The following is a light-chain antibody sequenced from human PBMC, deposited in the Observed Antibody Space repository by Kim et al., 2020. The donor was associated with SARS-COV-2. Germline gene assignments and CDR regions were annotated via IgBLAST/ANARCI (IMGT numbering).Light chain of an antibody. Sequence: QSALTQPASVSGSPGQSITISCTGSSSDVGAYNYVSWYQQHPGKAPKLMIYDVSNRPSGDSTRFSGSKSGNTASLTISGLQAEDEADYYCSSYTSSSRVVFGGGTQLTVL. CDR3: SSYTSSSRVV. J-gene: IGLJ2*01. CDR1: SSDVGAYNY. CDR2: DVS. V-gene: IGLV2-14*03.